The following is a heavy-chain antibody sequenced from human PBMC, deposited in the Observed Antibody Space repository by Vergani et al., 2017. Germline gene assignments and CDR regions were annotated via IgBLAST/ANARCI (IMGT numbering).Heavy chain of an antibody. J-gene: IGHJ6*03. D-gene: IGHD4-11*01. CDR2: IIPIFGTA. V-gene: IGHV1-69*01. CDR3: ARARLPLNSYYDYCYYRDV. Sequence: QVQLVQSGAEVKKPGSSVKVSCKASGGTFSSYAISWVRQAPGQGLEWMGGIIPIFGTANYAQKFQGRVTITADESTSTAYMELSSLRSEDTDVYYCARARLPLNSYYDYCYYRDVWGKGTTVTVSS. CDR1: GGTFSSYA.